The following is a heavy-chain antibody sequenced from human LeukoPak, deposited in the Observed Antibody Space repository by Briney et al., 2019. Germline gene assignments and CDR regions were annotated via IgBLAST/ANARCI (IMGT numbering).Heavy chain of an antibody. CDR1: GFTFRSYS. CDR2: ISSSSSYI. CDR3: APSGAAAGTDGY. J-gene: IGHJ4*02. Sequence: GGSLRLSCAASGFTFRSYSMNWVRQAPGKGLEWVSSISSSSSYIYYADSVKGRFTISRDNAKNSLYLQMSSLRAEDTAVYYCAPSGAAAGTDGYWGQGTLVTVSS. V-gene: IGHV3-21*01. D-gene: IGHD6-13*01.